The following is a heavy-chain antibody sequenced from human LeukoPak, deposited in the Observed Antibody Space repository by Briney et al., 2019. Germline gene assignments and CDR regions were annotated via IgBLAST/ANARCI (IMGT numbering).Heavy chain of an antibody. CDR3: ARTSYNSGSLRTDS. D-gene: IGHD3-10*01. Sequence: PSETLSLTCTVSGGSINTYYLGWIRQPPGKGLEWLGYIYFSGRTFYNPPSLKSRLTISIDTSRTRFSLRLTSVSAADTAVYYCARTSYNSGSLRTDSWGQGTLVTVSS. J-gene: IGHJ5*01. V-gene: IGHV4-30-4*01. CDR1: GGSINTYY. CDR2: IYFSGRT.